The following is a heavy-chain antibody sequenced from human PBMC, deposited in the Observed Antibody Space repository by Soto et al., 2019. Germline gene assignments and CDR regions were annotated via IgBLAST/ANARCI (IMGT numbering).Heavy chain of an antibody. CDR3: ASDIAIFGVVYYGMDV. CDR1: GFTFSSYG. J-gene: IGHJ6*02. CDR2: IWYDGSNK. D-gene: IGHD3-3*01. V-gene: IGHV3-33*01. Sequence: GGSLRLSCAASGFTFSSYGMHWVRQAPGKGLEWVAVIWYDGSNKYYADSVKGRFTISRDNSKNTLYLQMNSLRAEDTAVYYCASDIAIFGVVYYGMDVWGQGTTVTVSS.